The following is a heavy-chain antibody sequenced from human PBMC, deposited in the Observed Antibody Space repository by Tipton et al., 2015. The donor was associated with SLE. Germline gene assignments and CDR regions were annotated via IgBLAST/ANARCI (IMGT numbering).Heavy chain of an antibody. CDR3: AREGGAPGPGAYYYYYYMDV. CDR1: GGSISSYY. D-gene: IGHD3-16*01. J-gene: IGHJ6*03. V-gene: IGHV4-59*01. CDR2: IYYSGST. Sequence: TLSLTCTVSGGSISSYYWSWIRQPPGTGLEWIGYIYYSGSTNYNPSLKSRVTISVDTSKNQFSLKLSSVTAADTAVYYCAREGGAPGPGAYYYYYYMDVWGKGTTVTVSS.